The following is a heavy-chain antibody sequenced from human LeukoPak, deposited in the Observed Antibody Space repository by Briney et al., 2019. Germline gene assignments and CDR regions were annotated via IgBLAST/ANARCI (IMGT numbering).Heavy chain of an antibody. CDR1: GYSFATNW. D-gene: IGHD3-9*01. V-gene: IGHV5-51*01. J-gene: IGHJ3*01. CDR2: IFPDDSNT. CDR3: ERSRPPTGYNAFDL. Sequence: GESLKISCQGSGYSFATNWIGWVRQMPGKGLEWMGIIFPDDSNTRYSPSFQGLVTITADTSINTAYVHWTSLKASDSAMYYCERSRPPTGYNAFDLWGQGEMVTVSS.